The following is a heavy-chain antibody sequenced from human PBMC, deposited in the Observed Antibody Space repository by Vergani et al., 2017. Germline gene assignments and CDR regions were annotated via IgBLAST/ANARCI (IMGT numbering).Heavy chain of an antibody. J-gene: IGHJ4*02. CDR3: AREERSNTSPFVGD. D-gene: IGHD2/OR15-2a*01. Sequence: VQLVESGGGLVKPGGSLRLSCAASGFTFSDYYMSWVRQTSGKGLEWVSAISGHGDRTYYADSVKGRFTISRDNSKNTVYLQMNSLKAEDRATYYCAREERSNTSPFVGDWGQGTLVTV. V-gene: IGHV3-23*04. CDR1: GFTFSDYY. CDR2: ISGHGDRT.